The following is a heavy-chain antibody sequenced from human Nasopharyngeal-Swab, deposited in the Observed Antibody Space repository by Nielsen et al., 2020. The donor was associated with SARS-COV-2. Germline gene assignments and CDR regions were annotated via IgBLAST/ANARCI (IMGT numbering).Heavy chain of an antibody. CDR2: INHSGST. CDR3: ARVRFGYFDL. J-gene: IGHJ2*01. D-gene: IGHD3-16*01. V-gene: IGHV4-34*01. Sequence: ESLKISCAASGFTFSSYWMSWVRQAPGKGLEWIGEINHSGSTNYNPSLKSRVTISVDTSKNQFSLKLSSVTAADTAVYYCARVRFGYFDLWGRGTLVTVSS. CDR1: GFTFSSYW.